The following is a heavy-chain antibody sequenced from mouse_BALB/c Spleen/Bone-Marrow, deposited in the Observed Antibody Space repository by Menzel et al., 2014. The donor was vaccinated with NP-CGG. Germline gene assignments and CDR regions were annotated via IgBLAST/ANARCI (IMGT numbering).Heavy chain of an antibody. CDR3: ARDRAARATGYYFDY. CDR1: GFTFTDYY. D-gene: IGHD3-1*01. CDR2: IRNKANGYTA. J-gene: IGHJ2*01. V-gene: IGHV7-3*02. Sequence: EVKLVESGGGLVQPGGSLRLSCATSGFTFTDYYMSWVRQPPGKALEWLGFIRNKANGYTAEYSASVKGRFTISRDNSQSILYLQMNSLRAEDSATYYCARDRAARATGYYFDYWGQGTTLTVSS.